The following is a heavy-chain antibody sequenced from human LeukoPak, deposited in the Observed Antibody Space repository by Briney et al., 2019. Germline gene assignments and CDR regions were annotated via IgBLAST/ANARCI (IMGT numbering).Heavy chain of an antibody. CDR2: ISGSGGST. V-gene: IGHV3-23*01. CDR1: GGSIDSSSYY. J-gene: IGHJ4*02. D-gene: IGHD1-1*01. CDR3: AKDRWNFDY. Sequence: PSETLSLTCAVSGGSIDSSSYYWGWIRQPPGKGLEWVSAISGSGGSTYYADSVKGRFTISRDNSKNTLYLQMNSLRAEDTAVYYCAKDRWNFDYWGQGTLVTVSS.